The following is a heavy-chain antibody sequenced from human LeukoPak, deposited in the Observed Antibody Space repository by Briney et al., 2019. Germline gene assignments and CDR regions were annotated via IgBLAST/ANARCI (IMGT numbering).Heavy chain of an antibody. CDR3: AREIGTQDYYYYMDV. V-gene: IGHV4-61*02. Sequence: SETLSLTCTVSGGSISSGSYYWSWIRQPAGKGLEWIGRIYTSGSTNYNPSLKSRVTISVDTSKNQFSLKLSSVTAADTALYYCAREIGTQDYYYYMDVWGQGTTVTVSS. D-gene: IGHD1-1*01. J-gene: IGHJ6*03. CDR2: IYTSGST. CDR1: GGSISSGSYY.